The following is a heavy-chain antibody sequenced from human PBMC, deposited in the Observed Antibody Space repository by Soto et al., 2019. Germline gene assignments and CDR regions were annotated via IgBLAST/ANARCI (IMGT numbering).Heavy chain of an antibody. CDR2: MSHSGGT. CDR3: ARVERGTATTVVDAFDI. J-gene: IGHJ3*02. V-gene: IGHV4-34*01. CDR1: GGFVTSGSYY. D-gene: IGHD1-1*01. Sequence: QVQLQQWGAGLLKPSETLSLTCAVYGGFVTSGSYYWSWIRQPPGKGLAWLGEMSHSGGTHFNPSLKSRVTISVDTSKNQFTLKMSSVTAADTALYYCARVERGTATTVVDAFDIWGPGTMVTVSS.